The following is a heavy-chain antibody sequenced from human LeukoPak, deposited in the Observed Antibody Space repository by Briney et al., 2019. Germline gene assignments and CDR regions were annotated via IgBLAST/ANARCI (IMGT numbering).Heavy chain of an antibody. J-gene: IGHJ4*02. Sequence: ASVKVSCKASGYTFTGHYMNWVRLSPGQGLEWMGWINPTGGTTYAQKFQDRVTMTRDTSINTAYMELSGLRSDDTAVYYCARDLGWSSSHWGQGTLVTVSS. CDR3: ARDLGWSSSH. CDR2: INPTGGT. CDR1: GYTFTGHY. D-gene: IGHD6-6*01. V-gene: IGHV1-2*02.